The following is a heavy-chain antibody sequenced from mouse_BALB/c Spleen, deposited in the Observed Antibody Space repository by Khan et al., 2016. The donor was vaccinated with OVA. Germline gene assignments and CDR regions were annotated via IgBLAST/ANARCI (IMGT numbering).Heavy chain of an antibody. J-gene: IGHJ3*01. CDR3: ARNYDYDEGLAY. CDR2: IWSGGST. CDR1: GFSLTTYG. Sequence: VQLEESGPGLVQPSQSLSITCTVSGFSLTTYGVHWVRQSPGKGLEWLGVIWSGGSTDYNAAFISRLYISKDNSKSQAFFKMNSLQANDTAIYYCARNYDYDEGLAYWGQGTLVTVSA. V-gene: IGHV2-2*02. D-gene: IGHD2-4*01.